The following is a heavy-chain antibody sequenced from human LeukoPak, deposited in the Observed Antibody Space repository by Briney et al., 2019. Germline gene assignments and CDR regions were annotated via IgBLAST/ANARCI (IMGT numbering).Heavy chain of an antibody. CDR1: GGSVSSGSYY. Sequence: SETLSLTYTVSGGSVSSGSYYWSWIRQPPGKGLEWIGYIYYSGSTNYNPSLKSRVTISVDTSKNQFSLKLSSVTAADTAVYYCARGVVTYYYGSGSYRFDPWGQGTLVTVSS. CDR3: ARGVVTYYYGSGSYRFDP. CDR2: IYYSGST. D-gene: IGHD3-10*01. V-gene: IGHV4-61*01. J-gene: IGHJ5*02.